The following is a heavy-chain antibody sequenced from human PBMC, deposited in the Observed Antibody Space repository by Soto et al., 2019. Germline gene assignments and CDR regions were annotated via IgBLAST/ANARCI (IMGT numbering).Heavy chain of an antibody. CDR2: ISSGSINI. Sequence: EVHLVGFGGGLGKPGGSLRLACAASGFTFSSYSMSWVGQPPGKGLKWVSSISSGSINIYYADSVTGRFTIPRDNANNSLYLQMNSLRAEDTAVYYCARDEMGGYVHWGQGTLVIVSS. CDR1: GFTFSSYS. V-gene: IGHV3-21*01. D-gene: IGHD5-12*01. J-gene: IGHJ4*02. CDR3: ARDEMGGYVH.